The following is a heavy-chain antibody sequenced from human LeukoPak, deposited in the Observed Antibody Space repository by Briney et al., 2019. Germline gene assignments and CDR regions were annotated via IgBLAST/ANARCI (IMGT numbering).Heavy chain of an antibody. Sequence: GGSLRLSCAASGFTFSSYAMSWVRQAPGKGLEWVSAISGSGDSTYYADSVKGRFTISRDNSKNTLYLQMNSLRAEDTAVYYCATYSSSNGREFQYWGQGILVTVSS. V-gene: IGHV3-23*01. D-gene: IGHD2-2*01. CDR1: GFTFSSYA. J-gene: IGHJ1*01. CDR2: ISGSGDST. CDR3: ATYSSSNGREFQY.